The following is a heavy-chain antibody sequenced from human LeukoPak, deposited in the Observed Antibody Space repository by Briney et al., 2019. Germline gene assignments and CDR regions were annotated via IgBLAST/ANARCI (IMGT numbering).Heavy chain of an antibody. CDR3: AKEIQYSSSWFFD. D-gene: IGHD6-13*01. CDR1: GFTFSSYA. Sequence: GGSLRLSCAPSGFTFSSYAMSWVRQAPGKGLKWVSAISGSGGSTYYADSVKGRFTISRDNSKNTLYLQMNRLRAEDPAVYYCAKEIQYSSSWFFDWGQGTLITVCS. V-gene: IGHV3-23*01. J-gene: IGHJ4*02. CDR2: ISGSGGST.